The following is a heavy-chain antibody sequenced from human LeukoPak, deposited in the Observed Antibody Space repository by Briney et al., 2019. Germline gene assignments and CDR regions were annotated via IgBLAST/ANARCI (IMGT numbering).Heavy chain of an antibody. CDR3: AREMELGLVDY. J-gene: IGHJ4*02. Sequence: SETLSLTCTVSGGSISSYYRSWIRQPPGKGLEWIGYIYYSGSTNYNTSLKSRVTISVDTSKNQFSLKLSSVTAADTAVYYCAREMELGLVDYWGQGTLVTVSS. CDR2: IYYSGST. V-gene: IGHV4-59*01. D-gene: IGHD2-8*02. CDR1: GGSISSYY.